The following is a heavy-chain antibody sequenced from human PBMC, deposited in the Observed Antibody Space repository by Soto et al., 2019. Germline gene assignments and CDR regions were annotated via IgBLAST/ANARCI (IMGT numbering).Heavy chain of an antibody. CDR3: ARAPSYYDASSAGYYYYGMDV. V-gene: IGHV3-23*01. CDR1: GFTFSTYA. J-gene: IGHJ6*02. D-gene: IGHD3-3*01. CDR2: IDSRGVNT. Sequence: GGSLRLSCAAAGFTFSTYAMGWVRQAPGKGLEWVSSIDSRGVNTYYADSVKGRFTISRDNSKSTLYLQMNSLRAEDTAVYYCARAPSYYDASSAGYYYYGMDVWGQGTTVTVSS.